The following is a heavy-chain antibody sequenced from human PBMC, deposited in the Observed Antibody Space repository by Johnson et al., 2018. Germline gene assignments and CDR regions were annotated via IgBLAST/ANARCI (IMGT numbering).Heavy chain of an antibody. Sequence: EVQLVETGGDLVKPGGSLRVSCAASGFTFTNVWMHWVRQAPGKGLEWVGRIKSKTNGGTTDYAEPVKGRFTISRDDSSNTLHLLMNSLKTEDTAVYYCITDRPDCWDDYRGQGILVTVSS. J-gene: IGHJ4*02. CDR3: ITDRPDCWDDY. CDR2: IKSKTNGGTT. V-gene: IGHV3-15*07. CDR1: GFTFTNVW. D-gene: IGHD3-3*01.